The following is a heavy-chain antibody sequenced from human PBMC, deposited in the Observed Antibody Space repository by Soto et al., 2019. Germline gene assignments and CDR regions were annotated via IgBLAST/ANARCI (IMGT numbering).Heavy chain of an antibody. Sequence: AETLSLTCGVSGGTVASTHWWSWVRQSPGRGLEWIGNVYHTGDTNFNPSLQSRVTFSVDKSNNQFSLRLTSVTAADTAVYFCAREIVTAGGNNYFDPWGPGTLVTVSS. CDR2: VYHTGDT. D-gene: IGHD2-21*02. CDR1: GGTVASTHW. CDR3: AREIVTAGGNNYFDP. J-gene: IGHJ5*02. V-gene: IGHV4-4*01.